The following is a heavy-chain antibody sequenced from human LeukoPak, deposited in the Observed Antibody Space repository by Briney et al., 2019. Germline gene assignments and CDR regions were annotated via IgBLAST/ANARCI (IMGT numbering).Heavy chain of an antibody. D-gene: IGHD3-9*01. CDR2: ISSDGTNK. CDR1: GFTFSIFG. V-gene: IGHV3-30*18. CDR3: AKDQGGYYDILTGCC. Sequence: GGSLRLSCAASGFTFSIFGMHWVRQAPGKGLEWVAIISSDGTNKDHADSVKGRSTISRDNSKNTLYLQMNSLRAEDTAVYYCAKDQGGYYDILTGCCWGQGTLVTVSS. J-gene: IGHJ4*02.